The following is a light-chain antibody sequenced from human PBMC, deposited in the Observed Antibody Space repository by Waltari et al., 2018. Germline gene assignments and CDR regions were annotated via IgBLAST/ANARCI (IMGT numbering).Light chain of an antibody. CDR2: QDT. CDR1: TLGDRF. CDR3: QAWDSSIAV. V-gene: IGLV3-1*01. Sequence: SYELTQPPSVSVSPGQTASITCSGHTLGDRFVSLYQQKPGQAPVLVIYQDTRRPSVVSPLFCGSNSWSTASLSSIGTPAVDEAYYYCQAWDSSIAVFGPGTRVTVL. J-gene: IGLJ1*01.